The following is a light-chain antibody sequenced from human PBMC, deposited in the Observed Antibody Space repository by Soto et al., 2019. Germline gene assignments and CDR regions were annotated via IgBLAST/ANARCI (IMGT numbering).Light chain of an antibody. V-gene: IGKV1-39*01. CDR2: AVS. CDR3: QHSYSPSIT. CDR1: QNINDY. J-gene: IGKJ4*01. Sequence: DIRMTQSPSSLSASVGDRVTIACRASQNINDYLNWYQQRPGKAPNLLIYAVSSLQSWVPSRFSGSGSGTDFTLTINSLQLEDFATYFCQHSYSPSITFGGGTKVEIK.